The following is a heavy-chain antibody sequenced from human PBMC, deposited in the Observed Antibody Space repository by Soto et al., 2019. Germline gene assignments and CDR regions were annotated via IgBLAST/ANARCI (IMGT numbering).Heavy chain of an antibody. CDR3: ARDLRVGVYAIHYYYGMDV. Sequence: PGGSLRLSCAASGFTFSSYSMNWVRQAPGKGLEWVSSISSSSSYIYYADSVKGRFTISRDNAKNSLYLQMNSLRAEDTAVYYCARDLRVGVYAIHYYYGMDVWGQGTTVTVSS. D-gene: IGHD2-8*01. CDR2: ISSSSSYI. V-gene: IGHV3-21*01. J-gene: IGHJ6*02. CDR1: GFTFSSYS.